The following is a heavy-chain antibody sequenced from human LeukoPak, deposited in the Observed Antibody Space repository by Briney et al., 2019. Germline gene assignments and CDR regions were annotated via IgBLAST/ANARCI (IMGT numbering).Heavy chain of an antibody. CDR2: IWYDGSNK. V-gene: IGHV3-33*01. CDR1: GFTFSSYG. J-gene: IGHJ5*02. CDR3: AREVIVVVTAIRKDNWFDP. D-gene: IGHD2-21*02. Sequence: GGSLRLSCAASGFTFSSYGMHWVCQAPGKGLEWVAVIWYDGSNKYYADSVKGRFTISRDNSKNTLYLQMNSLRAEDTAVYYCAREVIVVVTAIRKDNWFDPWGQGTLVTVSS.